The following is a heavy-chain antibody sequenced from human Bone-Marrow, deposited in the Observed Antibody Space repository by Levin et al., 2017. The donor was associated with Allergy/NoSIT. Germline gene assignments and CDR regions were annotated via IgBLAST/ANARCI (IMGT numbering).Heavy chain of an antibody. CDR3: ARERVGAFDY. CDR2: ISGSGATI. V-gene: IGHV3-48*01. D-gene: IGHD3-16*01. CDR1: EFTFSRYS. Sequence: PGGSLRLSCAASEFTFSRYSFHWVRQAPGKGLEWVSYISGSGATIYYADSVKGRFTISRDNAKNSLYLQINSLRAEDTAVYYCARERVGAFDYWGQGTLVTVSS. J-gene: IGHJ4*02.